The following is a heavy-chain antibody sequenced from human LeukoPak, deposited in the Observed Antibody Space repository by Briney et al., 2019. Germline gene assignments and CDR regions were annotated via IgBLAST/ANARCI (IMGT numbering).Heavy chain of an antibody. CDR3: ARGDSSGYGPDH. D-gene: IGHD3-22*01. CDR1: GFTFSSYR. CDR2: ISSSSSTI. Sequence: PGGSLRLSCAASGFTFSSYRMNWVRQAPGKGRKGVSYISSSSSTIYYADSVKGRFTISRDNAKNSLYLQMNSLRDEDTAVYYCARGDSSGYGPDHWGQGTLVTVSS. J-gene: IGHJ5*02. V-gene: IGHV3-48*02.